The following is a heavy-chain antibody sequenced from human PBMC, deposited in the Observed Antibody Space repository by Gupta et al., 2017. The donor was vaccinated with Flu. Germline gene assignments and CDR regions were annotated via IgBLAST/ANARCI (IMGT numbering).Heavy chain of an antibody. J-gene: IGHJ4*02. CDR1: GFTFSSYG. V-gene: IGHV3-33*01. Sequence: QVQLVESGGGVVQPGRSLRLSCAASGFTFSSYGMHWVRQAPGKGLEWVAVIWYDGSNKYYADSVKGRFTISRDNSKNTLYLQMNSLRAEDTAVYYCARERGGEGSFDYWGQGTLVTVSS. CDR3: ARERGGEGSFDY. D-gene: IGHD1-26*01. CDR2: IWYDGSNK.